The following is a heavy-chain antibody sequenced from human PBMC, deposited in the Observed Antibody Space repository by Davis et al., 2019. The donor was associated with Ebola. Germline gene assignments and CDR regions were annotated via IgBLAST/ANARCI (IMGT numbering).Heavy chain of an antibody. V-gene: IGHV4-34*01. CDR3: ARGLYCSSTSCYLYYYYYMDV. J-gene: IGHJ6*03. D-gene: IGHD2-2*01. CDR2: INHSGST. Sequence: SETLSLTCAVYGGSFSGYYWSWIRQPPGRGLEWIGEINHSGSTNYSPSLKSRVTVLADTSKNQFSLKLNSVTAADTAVYYCARGLYCSSTSCYLYYYYYMDVWGKGTTVTVSS. CDR1: GGSFSGYY.